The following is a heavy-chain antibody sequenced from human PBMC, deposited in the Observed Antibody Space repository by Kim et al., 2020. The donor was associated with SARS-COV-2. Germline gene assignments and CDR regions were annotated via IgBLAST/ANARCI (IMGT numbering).Heavy chain of an antibody. CDR3: ARVISGSYPHYYYGMDV. CDR1: GGSISSYY. CDR2: IYYSGST. D-gene: IGHD1-26*01. Sequence: SETLSLTCTVSGGSISSYYWSWIRQPPGKGLEWIGYIYYSGSTNYNPSLKSRVTISVDTSKNQFSLKLSSVTAADTAVYYCARVISGSYPHYYYGMDVWGQGTTVTVSS. V-gene: IGHV4-59*01. J-gene: IGHJ6*02.